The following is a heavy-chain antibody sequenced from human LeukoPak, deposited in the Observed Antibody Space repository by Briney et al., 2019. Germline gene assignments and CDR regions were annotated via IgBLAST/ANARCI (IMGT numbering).Heavy chain of an antibody. CDR1: GFTFRNYW. V-gene: IGHV3-74*01. CDR2: IKNDGSMT. CDR3: AKSDWFDP. J-gene: IGHJ5*02. Sequence: GGSLRLSCATSGFTFRNYWMSWLRQAPGKGLVWVARIKNDGSMTSYAESVEGRFTISRDNARNTLYLQMNSLRVDDTAVYYCAKSDWFDPWGRGILVTVSS.